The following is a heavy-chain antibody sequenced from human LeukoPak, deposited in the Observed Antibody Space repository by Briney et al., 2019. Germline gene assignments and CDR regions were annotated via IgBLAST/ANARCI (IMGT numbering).Heavy chain of an antibody. Sequence: ASVTVSCKASGYAFTNYAISWVRQAPGQGLEWMGWISPNSGGTNYAQKFQGRVTMTRDTSISTAYMELSRLRSDDTAVYYCARDSYGALDYWGQGTLVTVSS. CDR1: GYAFTNYA. CDR3: ARDSYGALDY. D-gene: IGHD1-26*01. CDR2: ISPNSGGT. V-gene: IGHV1-2*02. J-gene: IGHJ4*02.